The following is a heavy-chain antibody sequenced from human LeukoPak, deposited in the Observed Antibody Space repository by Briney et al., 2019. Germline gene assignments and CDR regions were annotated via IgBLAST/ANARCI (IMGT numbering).Heavy chain of an antibody. J-gene: IGHJ4*02. V-gene: IGHV3-48*01. Sequence: GGSLRLSCAVSGFTFSSYSMNWVRRAPGKGPEWVSYIGSSVSTRYYADSVKGRFTISRDNGKHSLYLQMNSLRAEDTAVYYCAREGSDFWSGYSNGYFDYWGQGTLVTVSS. D-gene: IGHD3-3*01. CDR3: AREGSDFWSGYSNGYFDY. CDR2: IGSSVSTR. CDR1: GFTFSSYS.